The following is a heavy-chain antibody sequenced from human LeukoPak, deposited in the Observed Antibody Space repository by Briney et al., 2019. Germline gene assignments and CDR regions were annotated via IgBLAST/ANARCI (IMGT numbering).Heavy chain of an antibody. J-gene: IGHJ4*02. V-gene: IGHV4-38-2*02. Sequence: SETLSLTCTVTGYSISSGYYWGWIRQPPGKGLEWIGYIYHSGSTYYNPSLKSRVTISVDRSKNQFSLKLSSVTAADTAVYYCARDPDGGNSGFDYWGQGTLVTVSS. CDR3: ARDPDGGNSGFDY. CDR2: IYHSGST. D-gene: IGHD4-23*01. CDR1: GYSISSGYY.